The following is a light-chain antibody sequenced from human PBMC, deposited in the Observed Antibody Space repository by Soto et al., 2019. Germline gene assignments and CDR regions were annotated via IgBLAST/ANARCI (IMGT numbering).Light chain of an antibody. CDR1: SSDAGGYNY. CDR3: CSYGGSLYV. J-gene: IGLJ1*01. CDR2: DVT. Sequence: QSALTQPRSVSGSPGQSVTISCTGTSSDAGGYNYVSWYQQHPGKVHKLIICDVTERPSGVTDRLSGSKSGNTASLTISRLQAEDEADYYCCSYGGSLYVFGTGTKVTVL. V-gene: IGLV2-11*01.